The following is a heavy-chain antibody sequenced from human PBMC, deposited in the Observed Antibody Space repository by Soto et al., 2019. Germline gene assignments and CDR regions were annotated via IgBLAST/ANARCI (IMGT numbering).Heavy chain of an antibody. J-gene: IGHJ5*02. D-gene: IGHD3-22*01. Sequence: QLQLQESGPGLVKPSETLSLTCTVSGGSISSSSYYWGWIRQPPGKGLEWIGSIYYSGSTYYNPSLKRRVTISVDTSKNQFSLKLSSVTAADTAVYYCARHPRGAYYYDSSGYYPWGQGTLVTVSS. V-gene: IGHV4-39*01. CDR3: ARHPRGAYYYDSSGYYP. CDR1: GGSISSSSYY. CDR2: IYYSGST.